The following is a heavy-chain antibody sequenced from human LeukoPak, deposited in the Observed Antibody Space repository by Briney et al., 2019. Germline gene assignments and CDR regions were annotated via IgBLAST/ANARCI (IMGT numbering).Heavy chain of an antibody. CDR3: AKDWAIGDGYNWSAFDI. J-gene: IGHJ3*02. Sequence: PTGGSLRLSCAASGFTFSTYAMSWVRQAPGKGLEWVSTISGSGSTYYADSVKGRFTISRDNSKNTVYLQMNSLRAEDTALYYCAKDWAIGDGYNWSAFDIWGQGTMVTVSS. D-gene: IGHD5-24*01. CDR2: ISGSGST. V-gene: IGHV3-23*01. CDR1: GFTFSTYA.